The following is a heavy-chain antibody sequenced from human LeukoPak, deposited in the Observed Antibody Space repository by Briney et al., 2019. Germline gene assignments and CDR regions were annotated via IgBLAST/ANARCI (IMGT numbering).Heavy chain of an antibody. CDR3: ARGGGPRYCSSTSCYLR. V-gene: IGHV1-2*02. D-gene: IGHD2-2*01. CDR2: INPNSGGT. Sequence: ASVKVSCKASGYTFTGYHMHWVRQAPGQGLEWMGWINPNSGGTNYAQKFQGRVTMTRDTSISTAYMELSRLRSDDTAVYYCARGGGPRYCSSTSCYLRWGQGTLVTVSS. J-gene: IGHJ4*02. CDR1: GYTFTGYH.